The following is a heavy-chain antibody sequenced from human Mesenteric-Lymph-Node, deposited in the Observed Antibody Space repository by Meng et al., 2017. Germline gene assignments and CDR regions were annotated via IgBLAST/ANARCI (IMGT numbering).Heavy chain of an antibody. CDR1: GGTFSSYA. V-gene: IGHV1-69*13. CDR3: ARRREDPHDITGTTPNYYYGMDV. D-gene: IGHD1-7*01. CDR2: IIPIFGTA. Sequence: SVKVSCKASGGTFSSYAISWVRQAPGQGLEWMGGIIPIFGTANYAQKFQGRVTITADESTSTAYMELSSLRSEDTAVYYCARRREDPHDITGTTPNYYYGMDVWGQGTTVTVSS. J-gene: IGHJ6*01.